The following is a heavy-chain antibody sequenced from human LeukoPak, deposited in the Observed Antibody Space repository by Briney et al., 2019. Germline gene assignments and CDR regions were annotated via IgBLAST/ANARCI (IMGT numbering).Heavy chain of an antibody. J-gene: IGHJ5*02. D-gene: IGHD3-3*01. CDR1: GYTFTSYD. CDR2: MNPNSGNT. CDR3: ARGPVSHYDFWSGYYGNWFDP. V-gene: IGHV1-8*01. Sequence: ASVKVSCKASGYTFTSYDINWVRQATGQGLEWMGWMNPNSGNTGYAQKFQGRVTMTRNTSISTAYMELSSLRSEDTAVYYCARGPVSHYDFWSGYYGNWFDPWGQGTLVTVSS.